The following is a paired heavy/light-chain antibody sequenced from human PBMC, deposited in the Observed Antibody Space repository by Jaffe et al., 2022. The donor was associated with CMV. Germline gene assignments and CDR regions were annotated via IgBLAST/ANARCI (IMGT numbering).Heavy chain of an antibody. CDR3: AKDLLRFPDPIYGMDV. CDR1: GFTFDDYT. D-gene: IGHD3-22*01. CDR2: ISWDGGST. J-gene: IGHJ6*02. Sequence: EVQLVESGGVVVQPGGSLRLSCAASGFTFDDYTMHWVRQAPGKGLEWVSLISWDGGSTYYADSVKGRFTISRDNSKNSLYLQMNSLRTEDTALYYCAKDLLRFPDPIYGMDVWGQGTTVTVSS. V-gene: IGHV3-43*01.
Light chain of an antibody. Sequence: QSALTQPPSASGSPGQSVTISCTGTSSDVGGYNYVSWYQQHPGKAPKLMIYEVSKRPSGVPDRFSGSKSGNTASLTVSGLQAEDEADYYCSSYAGSNNFEVVFGGGTKLTVL. V-gene: IGLV2-8*01. CDR1: SSDVGGYNY. J-gene: IGLJ2*01. CDR2: EVS. CDR3: SSYAGSNNFEVV.